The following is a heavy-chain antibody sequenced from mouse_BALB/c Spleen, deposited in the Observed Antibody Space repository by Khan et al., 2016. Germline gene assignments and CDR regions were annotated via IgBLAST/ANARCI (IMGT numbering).Heavy chain of an antibody. CDR2: INPDSSTI. J-gene: IGHJ2*01. D-gene: IGHD1-1*01. CDR1: GFDFSRYW. CDR3: ARLYYYGSVDY. V-gene: IGHV4-1*02. Sequence: EVKLLESGGGLVQPGGSLKLSCAASGFDFSRYWMNWVRQAPGKGLEWIGEINPDSSTINYAPSLKDKFIISRDNAKNTLYLQMHKVRSEDTALYYCARLYYYGSVDYWGQGTTLTVSS.